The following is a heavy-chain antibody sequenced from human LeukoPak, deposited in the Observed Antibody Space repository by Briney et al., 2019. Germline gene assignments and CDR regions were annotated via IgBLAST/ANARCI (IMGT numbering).Heavy chain of an antibody. V-gene: IGHV3-30*01. CDR3: ARRTGSTSLDY. D-gene: IGHD1-26*01. CDR2: ISYDGSTK. J-gene: IGHJ4*02. CDR1: GFSFSSYA. Sequence: GGSLRLSCAASGFSFSSYAMHWVRQAPGKGLEWVAVISYDGSTKYYGDSVKGRFTISRDDSNNTLYLQMNSLRAEDTAVYYCARRTGSTSLDYWGQGTLVTVSS.